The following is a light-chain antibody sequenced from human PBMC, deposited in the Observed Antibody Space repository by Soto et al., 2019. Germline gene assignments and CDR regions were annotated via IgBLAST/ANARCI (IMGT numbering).Light chain of an antibody. CDR3: SSYEGSSSV. Sequence: QSALTQPPSASGSPGQSVTISCTGTSSDVGGYNFVSWHQQHPGKAPKLMIYEVSKRPSGVPDRFSGSKSGNTASLTVSGLQAEDEADYYCSSYEGSSSVFGTGTKLTVL. V-gene: IGLV2-8*01. CDR2: EVS. CDR1: SSDVGGYNF. J-gene: IGLJ1*01.